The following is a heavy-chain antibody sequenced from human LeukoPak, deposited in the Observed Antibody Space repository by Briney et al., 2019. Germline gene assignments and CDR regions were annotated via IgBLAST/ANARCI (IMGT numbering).Heavy chain of an antibody. V-gene: IGHV4-34*01. CDR2: INHSGST. D-gene: IGHD5-24*01. Sequence: SETLSLTCAVSGGSFSDYYWSWIRQPPGKGLEWIGEINHSGSTNYNPSLKSRVTISVDTSKKQFSLKLSSVTTADTAVYYCARLPDRWGYNAFYYWGQGTLVTVSS. CDR1: GGSFSDYY. CDR3: ARLPDRWGYNAFYY. J-gene: IGHJ4*02.